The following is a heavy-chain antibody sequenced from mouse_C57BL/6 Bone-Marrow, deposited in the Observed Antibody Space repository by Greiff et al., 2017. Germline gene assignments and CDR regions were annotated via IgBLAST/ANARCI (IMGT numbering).Heavy chain of an antibody. CDR1: GFNIKDDY. CDR2: IDPENGDT. V-gene: IGHV14-4*01. CDR3: TPYGLDY. D-gene: IGHD1-1*02. J-gene: IGHJ2*01. Sequence: VQLQQSGAELVRPGASVKLSCTASGFNIKDDYMHWVKQRPEQGLEWIGWIDPENGDTEYASKFQGKATITADTSSNTAYLQLSSLTSVDTAVYYCTPYGLDYWGQGTTLTVSS.